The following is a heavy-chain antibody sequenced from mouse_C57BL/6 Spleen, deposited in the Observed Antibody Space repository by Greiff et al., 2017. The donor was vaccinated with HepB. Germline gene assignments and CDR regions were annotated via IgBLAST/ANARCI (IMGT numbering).Heavy chain of an antibody. CDR2: INPGSGGT. CDR3: ARSGYSNYVMDY. CDR1: GYAFTNYL. D-gene: IGHD2-5*01. V-gene: IGHV1-54*01. J-gene: IGHJ4*01. Sequence: VQLQESGAELVRPGTSVKVSCKASGYAFTNYLIEWVKQRPGQGLEWIGVINPGSGGTNYNEKFKGKATLTADKSSSTAYMQLSSLTSEDSAVYFCARSGYSNYVMDYWGQGTSVTVSS.